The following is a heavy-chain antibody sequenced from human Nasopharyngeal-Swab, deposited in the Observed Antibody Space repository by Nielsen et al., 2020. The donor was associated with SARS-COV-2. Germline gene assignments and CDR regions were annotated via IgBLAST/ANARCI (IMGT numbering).Heavy chain of an antibody. Sequence: GGSLRLSCKGSGYSFTSYWIGWVRQMPGKGLEWMGIIYPGDSDTRYSPSFQGQVTISADKSISTAYLQWSSLKASDTAMYYCARRWASSGYYYWGQGTLVTVSS. J-gene: IGHJ4*02. D-gene: IGHD3-22*01. CDR2: IYPGDSDT. CDR3: ARRWASSGYYY. V-gene: IGHV5-51*01. CDR1: GYSFTSYW.